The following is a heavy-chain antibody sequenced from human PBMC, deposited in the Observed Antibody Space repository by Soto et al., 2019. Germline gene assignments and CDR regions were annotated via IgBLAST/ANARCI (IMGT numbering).Heavy chain of an antibody. D-gene: IGHD5-12*01. CDR3: VPLSRDGYIHFEF. CDR1: GGSISTSSFY. V-gene: IGHV4-39*01. CDR2: VYYSGST. Sequence: PSETLSLTCTVSGGSISTSSFYWGWIRQPPGKGLEWIGSVYYSGSTDYNPSLKSRVTISVDTSKNQFSLKLISVTAADTALYYCVPLSRDGYIHFEFWGQGTLVTVSS. J-gene: IGHJ4*02.